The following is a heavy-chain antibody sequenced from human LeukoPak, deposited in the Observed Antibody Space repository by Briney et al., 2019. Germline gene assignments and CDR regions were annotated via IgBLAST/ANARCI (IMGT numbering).Heavy chain of an antibody. D-gene: IGHD6-19*01. CDR2: INPNSGGT. CDR1: GYTFTGHY. CDR3: GSGQWLVGVFY. Sequence: ASVKVSCKASGYTFTGHYMHWVRQAPGQGLEWMGWINPNSGGTIYAQKFQGRVTMTRDTSISTAYMELSRLRSDDTAVYYCGSGQWLVGVFYWGQGTLVTVSS. V-gene: IGHV1-2*02. J-gene: IGHJ4*02.